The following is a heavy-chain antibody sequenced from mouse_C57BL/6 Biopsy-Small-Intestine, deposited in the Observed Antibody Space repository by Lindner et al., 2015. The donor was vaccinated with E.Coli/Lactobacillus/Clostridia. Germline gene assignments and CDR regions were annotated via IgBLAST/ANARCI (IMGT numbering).Heavy chain of an antibody. CDR2: INPSTGGT. CDR3: ARRTKIYYGNSPFAY. Sequence: VQLQESGPELVKPGASVKISCKASDYSFTDYYMHWVKQSPEESLEWIGEINPSTGGTIYNQKFKAKATLTVDKSSSTAYMQLKSLTSEDSAIYYCARRTKIYYGNSPFAYWGQGTLVTVSA. D-gene: IGHD2-1*01. V-gene: IGHV1-42*01. J-gene: IGHJ3*01. CDR1: DYSFTDYY.